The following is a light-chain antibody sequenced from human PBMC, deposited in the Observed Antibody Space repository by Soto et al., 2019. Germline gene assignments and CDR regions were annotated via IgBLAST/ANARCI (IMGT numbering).Light chain of an antibody. CDR2: GAS. CDR1: QSVSSSY. V-gene: IGKV3-20*01. Sequence: EIVLTQSPGTLSLSPGERATLSCRASQSVSSSYLAWYQQKPGQAPRLLIYGASSRVTGIPDRFSGSGSGPXFXXXXXXXEXEDFPVXXXXXYGSSPIFTFGPGTKVDI. CDR3: XXYGSSPIFT. J-gene: IGKJ3*01.